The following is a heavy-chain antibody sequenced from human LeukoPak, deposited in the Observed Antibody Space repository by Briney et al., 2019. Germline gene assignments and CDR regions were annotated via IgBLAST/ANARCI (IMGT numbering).Heavy chain of an antibody. CDR2: IYYSGST. Sequence: SETLSLICTVSGGSISSYYWSWIRQPPGKGLEWIGYIYYSGSTNYNPSLKSRVTISVDTSKNQFSLKLSSVTAADTAVYYCAREGIVESFDIWGQGTMVTVSS. D-gene: IGHD2-15*01. J-gene: IGHJ3*02. V-gene: IGHV4-59*01. CDR3: AREGIVESFDI. CDR1: GGSISSYY.